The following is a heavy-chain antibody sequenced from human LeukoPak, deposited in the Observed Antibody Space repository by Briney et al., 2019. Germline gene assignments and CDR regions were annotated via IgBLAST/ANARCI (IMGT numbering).Heavy chain of an antibody. CDR1: GGSFSGYY. V-gene: IGHV4-34*01. CDR3: ARSSITMVRGVIKSTTSWYHYYNMDV. J-gene: IGHJ6*03. D-gene: IGHD3-10*01. CDR2: INHSGST. Sequence: PSETPSPTCAVYGGSFSGYYWSWIRQPPGKGLEWIGEINHSGSTNYNPSLKSRVTISVDTSKNQFSLKLSSVTAADTAVYYCARSSITMVRGVIKSTTSWYHYYNMDVWGKGTTVSVSS.